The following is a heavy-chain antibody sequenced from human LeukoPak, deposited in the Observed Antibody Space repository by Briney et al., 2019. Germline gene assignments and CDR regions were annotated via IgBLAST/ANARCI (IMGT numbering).Heavy chain of an antibody. CDR3: ALRPHGDYDWYFDL. Sequence: SETLSLTCTVSGGSISSGDYSWSWIRQPPGKGLEWIGYIYYSGSTYYNPSLKSRVTISVDTSKNQFSLKLSSVTAADTAVYYCALRPHGDYDWYFDLWGRGTLVTVSS. V-gene: IGHV4-30-4*01. D-gene: IGHD4-17*01. CDR1: GGSISSGDYS. J-gene: IGHJ2*01. CDR2: IYYSGST.